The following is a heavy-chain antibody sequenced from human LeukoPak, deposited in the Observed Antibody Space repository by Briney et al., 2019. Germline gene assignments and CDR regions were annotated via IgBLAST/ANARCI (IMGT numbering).Heavy chain of an antibody. CDR1: GASIRDYQ. CDR3: ARDGGEARAPRPFAY. D-gene: IGHD2-15*01. CDR2: INTNGRT. Sequence: SETLSLTCAVSGASIRDYQWSWIRQPPGKGLEWIGHINTNGRTDYNPSLRSRLTFLVDTSKNKFSLKLMSVTAADTAVYYCARDGGEARAPRPFAYWGRGSLVTVSS. J-gene: IGHJ4*02. V-gene: IGHV4-4*09.